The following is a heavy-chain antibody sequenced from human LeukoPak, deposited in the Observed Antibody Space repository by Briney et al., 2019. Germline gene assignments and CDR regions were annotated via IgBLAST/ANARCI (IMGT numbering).Heavy chain of an antibody. CDR1: SGSFSSGGYY. V-gene: IGHV4-31*03. CDR3: ARRNDPGSGARNWFDP. CDR2: IYHTRDT. D-gene: IGHD3-3*01. Sequence: SETLSLTCTVSSGSFSSGGYYWSWIRQHPGKGLEWIGNIYHTRDTFYNPSLQSRFIISVDTSKNQLSLKVSSVTAAETAIYYCARRNDPGSGARNWFDPWGQGILVTVSS. J-gene: IGHJ5*02.